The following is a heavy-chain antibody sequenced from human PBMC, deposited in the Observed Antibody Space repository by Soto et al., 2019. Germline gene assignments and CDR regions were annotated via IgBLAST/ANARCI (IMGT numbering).Heavy chain of an antibody. CDR2: ISAYNGNT. CDR1: GYTFTSYG. V-gene: IGHV1-18*01. Sequence: QVQLVQSGAEVKKPGASVKVSCKASGYTFTSYGISWVRQAPGQGLEWMGWISAYNGNTNYAQKLXGXVXXTTDTSTSTAYMELRSLRSDDTAVYYCARDKGDGSGSYYGYWGQGTLVTVSS. J-gene: IGHJ4*02. D-gene: IGHD3-10*01. CDR3: ARDKGDGSGSYYGY.